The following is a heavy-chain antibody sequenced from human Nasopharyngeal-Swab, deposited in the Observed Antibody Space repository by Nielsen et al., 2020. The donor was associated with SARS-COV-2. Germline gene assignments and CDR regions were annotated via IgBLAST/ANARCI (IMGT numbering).Heavy chain of an antibody. J-gene: IGHJ4*02. D-gene: IGHD5-12*01. CDR1: GFTFSSYA. CDR3: ARGGSSGESSFDY. Sequence: GESLKISCEASGFTFSSYAMHWVRQAPGKGLEWVAVISYDGSIKKSADSVEGRFTISRDHSKNTLYLQMNSLRTDDTAVYYCARGGSSGESSFDYWGQGTLVTVSA. V-gene: IGHV3-30-3*01. CDR2: ISYDGSIK.